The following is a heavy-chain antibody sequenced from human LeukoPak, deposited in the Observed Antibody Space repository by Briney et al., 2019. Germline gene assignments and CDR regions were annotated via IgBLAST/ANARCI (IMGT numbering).Heavy chain of an antibody. Sequence: GASVKVSCKASGYTFTRHYFHWVRQAPGQGLEWMGWINPNSGDTNFAQKFQGRVTMTRATSISTVYMELTSLRSGDTALYYCMRGGGNSWFDYWGQGTLVSVSS. CDR3: MRGGGNSWFDY. CDR1: GYTFTRHY. V-gene: IGHV1-2*02. D-gene: IGHD6-13*01. CDR2: INPNSGDT. J-gene: IGHJ4*02.